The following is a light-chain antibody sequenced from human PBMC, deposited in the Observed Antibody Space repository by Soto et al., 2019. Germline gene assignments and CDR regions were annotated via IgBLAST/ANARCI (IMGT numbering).Light chain of an antibody. CDR1: NSDVGGYNS. V-gene: IGLV2-11*01. CDR2: SVT. CDR3: CSYAGSSTNYV. J-gene: IGLJ1*01. Sequence: QAALTQPRSVSGYPGQSVTISCRGTNSDVGGYNSVAWYQQKPGEAPKLLLYSVTKRPSGVPDRFSGSKSGNMASLIISGLQAEDEADYYCCSYAGSSTNYVFGTGTKVTV.